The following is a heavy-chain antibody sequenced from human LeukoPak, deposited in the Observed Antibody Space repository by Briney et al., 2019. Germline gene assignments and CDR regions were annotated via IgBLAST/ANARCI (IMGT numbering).Heavy chain of an antibody. CDR2: ISGSGST. V-gene: IGHV3-23*01. Sequence: PGGSLRLSCVASGFTSSSYAMSWVRQAPGKGLEWVSAISGSGSTYYADSVKGRFTISRDNSKNTLFLQMNSRRAEDTAVYYCAKDPYAILTGYRYYFDYWGQGTLVTVSS. CDR1: GFTSSSYA. CDR3: AKDPYAILTGYRYYFDY. D-gene: IGHD3-9*01. J-gene: IGHJ4*02.